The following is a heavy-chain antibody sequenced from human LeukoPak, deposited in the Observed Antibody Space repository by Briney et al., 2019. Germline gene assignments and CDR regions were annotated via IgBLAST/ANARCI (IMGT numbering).Heavy chain of an antibody. CDR1: GYSTSSGYY. CDR3: ARTSKSLTDY. V-gene: IGHV4-38-2*01. D-gene: IGHD4-11*01. J-gene: IGHJ4*02. Sequence: PSETLSLTCAVSGYSTSSGYYWGCIRQPPGKGLEWIGSIYHRGSTYYNPSLKSRVTISVDTSKNQFSLKLSSVTAADTAVYYCARTSKSLTDYWGQGTLVTVSS. CDR2: IYHRGST.